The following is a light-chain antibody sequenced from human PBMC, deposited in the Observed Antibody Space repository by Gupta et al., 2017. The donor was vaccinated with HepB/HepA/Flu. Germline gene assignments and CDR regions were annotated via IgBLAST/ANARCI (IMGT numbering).Light chain of an antibody. Sequence: EIVITQSPATVSVSPGERVPLSCRASQSIASNLACYQQRPGQAPRLLIYSASTRGAGIPARFSGSGCGTEFTLPISSRQSEDFGFYYCQQHNIWPPVTFGRGTKVDIK. J-gene: IGKJ4*01. CDR1: QSIASN. CDR3: QQHNIWPPVT. V-gene: IGKV3-15*01. CDR2: SAS.